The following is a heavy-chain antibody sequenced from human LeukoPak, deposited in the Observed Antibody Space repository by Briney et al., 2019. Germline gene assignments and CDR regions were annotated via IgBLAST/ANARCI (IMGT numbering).Heavy chain of an antibody. D-gene: IGHD5-18*01. CDR1: GGSISSSSYY. V-gene: IGHV4-39*07. Sequence: SETLSLTCTVSGGSISSSSYYWGWIRQPPGKGLEWIGSIYYSGSTYYNPSLKSRVTISVDTSKNQFSLKLSSVTAADTAVYYCARDPLRDSYGSNYWGQGILVTVSS. CDR2: IYYSGST. CDR3: ARDPLRDSYGSNY. J-gene: IGHJ4*02.